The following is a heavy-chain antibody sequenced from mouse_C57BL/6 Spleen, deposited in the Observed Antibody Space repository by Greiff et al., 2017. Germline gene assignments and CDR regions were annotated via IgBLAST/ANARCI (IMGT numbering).Heavy chain of an antibody. V-gene: IGHV1-50*01. CDR1: GYTFTSYW. CDR3: ARGGMGPYFDG. CDR2: IDPSDSYT. J-gene: IGHJ2*01. Sequence: QVQLQQPGAELVKPGASVKLSCKASGYTFTSYWMQWVKQRPGQGLEWIGEIDPSDSYTNYTPQFTGTATLTVDTSSSTAYMQLSSLTSEGSAVYYCARGGMGPYFDGWGTGTTLTVSS. D-gene: IGHD2-3*01.